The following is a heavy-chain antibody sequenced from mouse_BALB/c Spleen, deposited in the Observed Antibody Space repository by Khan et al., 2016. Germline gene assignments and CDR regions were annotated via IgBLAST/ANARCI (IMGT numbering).Heavy chain of an antibody. Sequence: QVQLQQPGAELVNPGASVNLSCKASGYTLTSYWMHWVKQRPGQGLEWIGEINPSKGRTNYNEKFKSKATLTVDKSSSTAYMQLSSPTSEDSAVYYCARLLINFDYWGQGTTLTVSS. J-gene: IGHJ2*01. CDR3: ARLLINFDY. V-gene: IGHV1S81*02. CDR1: GYTLTSYW. D-gene: IGHD2-1*01. CDR2: INPSKGRT.